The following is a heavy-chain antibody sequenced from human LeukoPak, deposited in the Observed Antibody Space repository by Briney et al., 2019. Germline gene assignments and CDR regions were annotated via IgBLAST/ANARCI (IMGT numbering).Heavy chain of an antibody. D-gene: IGHD3-9*01. CDR1: GYTFTGYY. CDR3: ARSPDILTGEKFDY. CDR2: MNPKSGGT. V-gene: IGHV1-2*03. J-gene: IGHJ4*02. Sequence: LGASVKVSRKGSGYTFTGYYVHWVRQAPGQGLEWMGWMNPKSGGTNYAQKFEARVTMNRDTSISTAYMELSRLRFDDTAVYYCARSPDILTGEKFDYWGQGTLVTVSS.